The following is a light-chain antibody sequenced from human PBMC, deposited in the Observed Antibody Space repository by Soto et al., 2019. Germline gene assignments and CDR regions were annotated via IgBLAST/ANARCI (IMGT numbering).Light chain of an antibody. CDR3: HQYHLWPWT. CDR2: AAS. CDR1: QGIANY. V-gene: IGKV1-27*01. Sequence: DIQMTQSPSSLSASVGDRVTITCRASQGIANYLAWYQHKPGKVPNLLIYAASTLQSGVPSRFSGGGSGTDFTLTISSLQSEDFAVYYCHQYHLWPWTFGQGTKVDIK. J-gene: IGKJ1*01.